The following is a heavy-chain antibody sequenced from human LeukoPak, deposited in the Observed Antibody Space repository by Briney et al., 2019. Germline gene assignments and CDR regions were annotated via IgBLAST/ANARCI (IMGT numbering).Heavy chain of an antibody. J-gene: IGHJ5*02. V-gene: IGHV4-34*01. D-gene: IGHD1-26*01. CDR3: ARRPSGGTIWFDP. Sequence: SETLSLACAVYGGSFSGYYWSWIRQPPGKGLEWVGEINHSGSTNYNPSLKSRVTISLDTSKNQFSLNLSSVTAADTAVYYCARRPSGGTIWFDPWGQGSLVTVSS. CDR1: GGSFSGYY. CDR2: INHSGST.